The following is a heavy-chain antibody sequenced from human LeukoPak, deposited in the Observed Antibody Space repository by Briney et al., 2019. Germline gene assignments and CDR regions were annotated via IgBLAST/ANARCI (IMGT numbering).Heavy chain of an antibody. Sequence: PGGSLRLSCAASGFTFSSYAMSWVRQAPGKGLEWVSAISGSGGSTYYADSVKGRFTISRDNAKNSLYLQMNSLRAEDTAVYYCARSGYSGYTSFDYWGQGTLVTVSS. D-gene: IGHD5-12*01. V-gene: IGHV3-23*01. CDR1: GFTFSSYA. CDR3: ARSGYSGYTSFDY. J-gene: IGHJ4*02. CDR2: ISGSGGST.